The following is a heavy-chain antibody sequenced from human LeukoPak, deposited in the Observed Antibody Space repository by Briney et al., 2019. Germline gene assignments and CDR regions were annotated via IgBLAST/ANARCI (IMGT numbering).Heavy chain of an antibody. CDR1: GSPFSGYW. CDR2: IKQDGSEK. D-gene: IGHD3-22*01. V-gene: IGHV3-7*03. Sequence: PGGSLRLSCAASGSPFSGYWMIWVRQAPGKGLEWVANIKQDGSEKYYVDSVKGRFTISRDNAKNSLYLQMNSLRAEDTAVYYCAKGGPQLYYDSSGYYFLDYWGQGTLVTVSS. J-gene: IGHJ4*02. CDR3: AKGGPQLYYDSSGYYFLDY.